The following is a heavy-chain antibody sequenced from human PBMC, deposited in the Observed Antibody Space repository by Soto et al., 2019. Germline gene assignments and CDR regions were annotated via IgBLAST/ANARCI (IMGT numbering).Heavy chain of an antibody. CDR2: ISGYHGNT. Sequence: QVQLVQSGTEVKKPGASVKVSCKASGYTFGKYGISWVRQAPGQGLEWVGGISGYHGNTVHAQKFRGRVNMTTDTSTSTAYMELGSLQSDDTAIYYCAKDCSGASCGFDIWGQGTLVTVSS. CDR1: GYTFGKYG. J-gene: IGHJ4*02. D-gene: IGHD2-15*01. CDR3: AKDCSGASCGFDI. V-gene: IGHV1-18*01.